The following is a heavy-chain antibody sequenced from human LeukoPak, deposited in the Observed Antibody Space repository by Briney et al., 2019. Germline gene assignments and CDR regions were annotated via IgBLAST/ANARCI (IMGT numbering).Heavy chain of an antibody. V-gene: IGHV4-59*01. CDR3: ASLTVLGYSYGYFDY. D-gene: IGHD5-18*01. CDR1: GGSISSYY. J-gene: IGHJ4*02. CDR2: IYYSGST. Sequence: KTSETLSLTCTVSGGSISSYYWSWIRQPPGKGLEWIGYIYYSGSTNYNPSLKSRVTISVDTSKNQFSLKLSSVTAADTAVYYCASLTVLGYSYGYFDYWGQGTLVTVSS.